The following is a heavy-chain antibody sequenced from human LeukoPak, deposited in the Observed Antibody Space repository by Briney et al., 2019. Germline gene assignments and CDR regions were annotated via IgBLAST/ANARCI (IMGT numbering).Heavy chain of an antibody. V-gene: IGHV4-38-2*01. CDR3: ARIVTYDYVWGSYRPASYYFDY. CDR2: IYHRGST. CDR1: GYSISSGYY. D-gene: IGHD3-16*02. Sequence: SETLSLTCAVSGYSISSGYYWGWIRQPPGKGLEWIGGIYHRGSTYYNPSLKSRVTISVDTSKNQFSLKLSSVTAADTAVYYCARIVTYDYVWGSYRPASYYFDYWGQGTLVTVSS. J-gene: IGHJ4*02.